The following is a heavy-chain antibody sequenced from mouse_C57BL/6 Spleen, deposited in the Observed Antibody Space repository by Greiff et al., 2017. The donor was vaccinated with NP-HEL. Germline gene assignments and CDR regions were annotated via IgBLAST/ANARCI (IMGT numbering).Heavy chain of an antibody. CDR3: TTPPAAY. V-gene: IGHV14-1*01. CDR1: GFNIKDYY. J-gene: IGHJ3*01. Sequence: EVQLQQSGAELVRPGASVKLSCTASGFNIKDYYMHWVKQRPEQGLEWIGRIDPEDGDTEYAPKFQGKATMTAVTSSNTADLQLSRLTPEETAVYCCTTPPAAYWGQGTLVNVSA. CDR2: IDPEDGDT.